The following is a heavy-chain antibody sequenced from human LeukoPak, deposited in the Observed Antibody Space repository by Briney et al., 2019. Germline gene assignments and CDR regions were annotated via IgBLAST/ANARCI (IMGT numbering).Heavy chain of an antibody. CDR1: GFTFSSYS. CDR2: ISSSSSYI. Sequence: GGSLRLSCAASGFTFSSYSMNWVRQAPGKGLEWVSSISSSSSYIYYADSVEGRFTISRDNAKNSLYLQMNSLRAEDTAVYYCARDSLLLWFETNYYGMDVWGKGTTVTVSS. J-gene: IGHJ6*04. D-gene: IGHD3-10*01. CDR3: ARDSLLLWFETNYYGMDV. V-gene: IGHV3-21*01.